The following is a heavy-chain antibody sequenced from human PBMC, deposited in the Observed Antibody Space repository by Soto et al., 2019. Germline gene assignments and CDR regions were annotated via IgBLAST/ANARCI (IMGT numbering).Heavy chain of an antibody. V-gene: IGHV4-39*01. CDR2: IYYSGST. CDR3: ARHTPAISISDH. CDR1: GCSISSSSYY. J-gene: IGHJ4*02. D-gene: IGHD2-15*01. Sequence: QLQLQESGPGLVKPSETLSLTCTVSGCSISSSSYYWGWIRQPPGKGLEWIGSIYYSGSTYYNQSLKSRVTISVDTSKNQFSLKLSSVTAADTAVYYCARHTPAISISDHWGQGTLVTVSS.